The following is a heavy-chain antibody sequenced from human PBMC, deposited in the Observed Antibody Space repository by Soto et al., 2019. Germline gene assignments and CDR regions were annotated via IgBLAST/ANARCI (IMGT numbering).Heavy chain of an antibody. CDR2: IYYSGST. CDR3: ARHTSSSWYGKKNYYYYYYYMDV. D-gene: IGHD6-13*01. Sequence: PSETLSLTCTVSGGSISSYYWSWIRQPPGKGLEWIGYIYYSGSTNYNPSLKSRVTISVDTSKNQFSLKLSSVTAADTAVYYCARHTSSSWYGKKNYYYYYYYMDVWGKGTTVTVSS. V-gene: IGHV4-59*01. CDR1: GGSISSYY. J-gene: IGHJ6*03.